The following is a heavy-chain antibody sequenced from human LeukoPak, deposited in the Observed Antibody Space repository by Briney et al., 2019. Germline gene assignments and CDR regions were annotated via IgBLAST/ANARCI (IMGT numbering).Heavy chain of an antibody. D-gene: IGHD3-10*01. CDR2: ISSSSNFI. CDR1: GFTFSSDS. Sequence: GGSLRLSCAASGFTFSSDSMNWVCQAPGRGLEWVSSISSSSNFIYYAGSVKGRFTVSRDNAKNSLYLQMNSLRAEDTAVYYCARAYYYGSGSRWNPFDYWGQGTLVTVSS. V-gene: IGHV3-21*01. J-gene: IGHJ4*02. CDR3: ARAYYYGSGSRWNPFDY.